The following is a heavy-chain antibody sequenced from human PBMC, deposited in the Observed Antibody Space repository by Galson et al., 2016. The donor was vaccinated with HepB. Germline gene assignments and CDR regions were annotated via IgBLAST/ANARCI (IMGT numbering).Heavy chain of an antibody. CDR2: ISHRGGDESI. J-gene: IGHJ3*02. D-gene: IGHD3-16*01. CDR3: ARVGRFVVWGAFDI. Sequence: SLRLSCAASEFTLDAYYMGWIRQAPGKGLELLGYISHRGGDESISYADSVKGRFTISRDDAKNSLYLQMNSLTGEDTAVYFCARVGRFVVWGAFDIWGQGTMVIVSS. CDR1: EFTLDAYY. V-gene: IGHV3-11*01.